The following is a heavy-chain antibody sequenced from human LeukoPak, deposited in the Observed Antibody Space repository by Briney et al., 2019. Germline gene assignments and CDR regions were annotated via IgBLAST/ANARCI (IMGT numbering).Heavy chain of an antibody. CDR1: GGSISSGGYS. J-gene: IGHJ6*02. V-gene: IGHV4-30-2*01. CDR3: ARGGEPRDYYYGMDV. Sequence: SETLSLTCAVSGGSISSGGYSWSWIRQPPGKGLEWIGYIYHSGSTYYNPSLKSRVTISVDRSKNQFSLKLSSVTAADTAVYYCARGGEPRDYYYGMDVWGQGTTVTVSS. D-gene: IGHD3-16*01. CDR2: IYHSGST.